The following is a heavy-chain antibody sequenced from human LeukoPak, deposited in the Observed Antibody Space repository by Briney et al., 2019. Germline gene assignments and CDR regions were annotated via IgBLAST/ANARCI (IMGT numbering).Heavy chain of an antibody. CDR2: ISYDGSNK. J-gene: IGHJ4*02. CDR1: GFTFSSYG. D-gene: IGHD1-26*01. V-gene: IGHV3-30*18. CDR3: AKDWPAGATHSYYFDY. Sequence: GRSLRLSRAASGFTFSSYGMHWVRQAPGKGLEWVAVISYDGSNKYYADSVKGRFTISRDNSKNTLYLQMNNLRAEDTAVYYCAKDWPAGATHSYYFDYWGQGTLVTVSS.